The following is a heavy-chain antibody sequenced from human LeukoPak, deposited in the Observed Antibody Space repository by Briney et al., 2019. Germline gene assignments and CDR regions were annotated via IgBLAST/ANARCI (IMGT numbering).Heavy chain of an antibody. CDR1: GDSISSYY. J-gene: IGHJ5*02. CDR3: ARDAYDSVSWFDP. V-gene: IGHV4-59*01. D-gene: IGHD3-22*01. Sequence: SETLSLTCTVSGDSISSYYWSWIRQPPGKGLEWIGYIYYSGSTNYNPPLKSRVTISLDTSKNQFSLKLTSVTAADTAVYYCARDAYDSVSWFDPWGQGTLVTVSS. CDR2: IYYSGST.